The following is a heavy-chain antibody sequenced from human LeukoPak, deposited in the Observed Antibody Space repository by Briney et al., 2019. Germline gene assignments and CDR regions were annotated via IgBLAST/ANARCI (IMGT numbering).Heavy chain of an antibody. Sequence: SETLSLTCTVSGGSISSYYWSWIRQPAGKGLEWIGRIYTSGSTNYNPSLKSRVTMSVDTSKNQFSLKLSSVTAADTAVYYCARVIRSTTEYYYYMDVWGRGTTVTVSS. CDR2: IYTSGST. J-gene: IGHJ6*03. V-gene: IGHV4-4*07. CDR1: GGSISSYY. D-gene: IGHD4-17*01. CDR3: ARVIRSTTEYYYYMDV.